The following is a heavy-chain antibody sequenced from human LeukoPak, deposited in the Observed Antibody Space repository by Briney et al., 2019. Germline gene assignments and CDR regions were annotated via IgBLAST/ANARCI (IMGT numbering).Heavy chain of an antibody. CDR2: INAGNGNT. D-gene: IGHD5-18*01. J-gene: IGHJ4*02. Sequence: ASVKVSCKASGYTFTSYAMHWVRQAPGQRLEWMGWINAGNGNTKYSQKFQGRVTITRDTSASTAYMELSSLRSEDTAVYYCARDRGFRGYSYGRTFDYWGQGTLVTVSS. V-gene: IGHV1-3*01. CDR3: ARDRGFRGYSYGRTFDY. CDR1: GYTFTSYA.